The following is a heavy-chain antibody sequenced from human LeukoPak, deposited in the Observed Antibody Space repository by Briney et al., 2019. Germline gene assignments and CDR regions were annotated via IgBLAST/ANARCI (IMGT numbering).Heavy chain of an antibody. CDR3: ARAYGSGRLNWFDP. CDR1: GGSISSYY. V-gene: IGHV4-59*01. J-gene: IGHJ5*02. Sequence: PSETLSLTCTVSGGSISSYYWSWIRQPPGKGLEWIGYIYYSGSTNYNPSLKSRVTISVDTSKNQFSLKLSSVTAADTAVYYCARAYGSGRLNWFDPWGQGTLVTVSS. CDR2: IYYSGST. D-gene: IGHD3-10*01.